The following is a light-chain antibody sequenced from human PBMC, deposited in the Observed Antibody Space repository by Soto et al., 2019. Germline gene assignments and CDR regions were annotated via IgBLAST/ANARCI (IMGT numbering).Light chain of an antibody. CDR3: QQRHMWPIT. CDR1: QSFRGL. CDR2: DAY. Sequence: EVVLTQSPVTLSLSPGERATLSCRASQSFRGLLAWYQQKPGQAPRLLIYDAYNRATGIPPRFSGSGSGTGFTLTISSLEPEDSAVYYCQQRHMWPITFGQGTRLEI. V-gene: IGKV3-11*01. J-gene: IGKJ5*01.